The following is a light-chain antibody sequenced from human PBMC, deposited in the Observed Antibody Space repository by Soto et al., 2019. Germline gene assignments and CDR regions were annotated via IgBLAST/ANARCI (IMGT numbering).Light chain of an antibody. CDR3: QKYDTAPQT. CDR2: AAS. Sequence: DIQMTQSPSSLSASVGDTVTITCQASQGIIDYLAWFQQRPGQAPKLLIYAASTLHTGVPSRFSGSGAGGSGAGTEFTLTISSLQPEDVGTYYCQKYDTAPQTFGPGTSVEIK. CDR1: QGIIDY. J-gene: IGKJ1*01. V-gene: IGKV1-27*01.